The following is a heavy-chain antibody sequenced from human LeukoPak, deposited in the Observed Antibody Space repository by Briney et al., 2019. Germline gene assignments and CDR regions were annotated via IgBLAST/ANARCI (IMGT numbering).Heavy chain of an antibody. CDR3: AREIGNWFDP. CDR1: GGSISIGDYY. J-gene: IGHJ5*02. CDR2: IYYSGST. V-gene: IGHV4-61*08. Sequence: SETLSLTCTVSGGSISIGDYYWSWIRQPPGKGLEWIGYIYYSGSTNYNPSLKSRVTISVDTSKNQFSLKLSSVTAADTAVYYCAREIGNWFDPWGQGTLVTVSS.